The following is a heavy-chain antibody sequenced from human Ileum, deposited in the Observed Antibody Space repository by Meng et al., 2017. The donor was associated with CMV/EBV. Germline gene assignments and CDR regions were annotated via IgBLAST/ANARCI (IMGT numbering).Heavy chain of an antibody. Sequence: VQVVEYGGGVGQTGGSLRLSCAASGFSVSNYGMHWVRQASGKGLEWVAFIRFDGNEIYYVDSVKGRFAISRDNSKNALYLQMDSLRIEDTAMYYCAKGSRTSRPYYFDSWGQGTLVTVSS. V-gene: IGHV3-30*02. J-gene: IGHJ4*02. CDR3: AKGSRTSRPYYFDS. CDR2: IRFDGNEI. D-gene: IGHD1-7*01. CDR1: GFSVSNYG.